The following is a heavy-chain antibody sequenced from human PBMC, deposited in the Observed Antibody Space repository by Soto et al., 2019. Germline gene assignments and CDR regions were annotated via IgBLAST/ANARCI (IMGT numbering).Heavy chain of an antibody. CDR1: GFTFSSYA. J-gene: IGHJ5*02. CDR3: AKDPLYYDSSGRARWFGL. Sequence: PGGSLRLSCAASGFTFSSYAMSWVRQAPGKGLEWVSAISGSGGSTYYADSVKGRITISRDNSKNKLHLQMNSRRAEVTAVYYYAKDPLYYDSSGRARWFGLWGQGILVTVCS. D-gene: IGHD3-22*01. CDR2: ISGSGGST. V-gene: IGHV3-23*01.